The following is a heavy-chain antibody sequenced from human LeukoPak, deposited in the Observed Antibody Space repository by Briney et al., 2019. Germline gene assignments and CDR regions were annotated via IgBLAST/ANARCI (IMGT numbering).Heavy chain of an antibody. D-gene: IGHD3-10*01. CDR3: ARGWTRLLWFGERENWFDP. CDR2: INHSGST. Sequence: NSSETLSLTCAVYGGSFSGYYWSWIRQPPGKGLEWIGEINHSGSTNYNPSLKSRVTISVDTSKNQFSLKLSSETAADTAVYYCARGWTRLLWFGERENWFDPWGQGTLVTVSS. J-gene: IGHJ5*02. CDR1: GGSFSGYY. V-gene: IGHV4-34*01.